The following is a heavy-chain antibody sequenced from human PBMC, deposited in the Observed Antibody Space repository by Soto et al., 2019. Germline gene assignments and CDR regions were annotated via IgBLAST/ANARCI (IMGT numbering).Heavy chain of an antibody. D-gene: IGHD1-7*01. CDR3: ARDMTRTVVPYFDF. Sequence: SVKVSCKASGGTFSNYVVNWVRQAPGQGLEWMGRIIPISGAANYAQRFQGRVTITADKSTSTSYMELSSLRSEDTAVYYCARDMTRTVVPYFDFWGQGTLVTVSS. V-gene: IGHV1-69*06. CDR1: GGTFSNYV. J-gene: IGHJ4*02. CDR2: IIPISGAA.